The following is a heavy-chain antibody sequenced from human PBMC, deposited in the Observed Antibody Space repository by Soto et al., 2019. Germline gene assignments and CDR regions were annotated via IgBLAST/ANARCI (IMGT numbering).Heavy chain of an antibody. CDR2: ISYDGSNK. D-gene: IGHD5-12*01. CDR1: GFTFSSYG. J-gene: IGHJ6*02. V-gene: IGHV3-30*18. Sequence: QVQLVESGGGVVQPGRSLRLSCAASGFTFSSYGMHWVRQAPGKGLEWVAVISYDGSNKYYADSVKGRFTISRDNSKNTLYLQMNSLRAEDTAVYYCAKDQRGRYSGYDYYYYGMDVWGQGTTVTVSS. CDR3: AKDQRGRYSGYDYYYYGMDV.